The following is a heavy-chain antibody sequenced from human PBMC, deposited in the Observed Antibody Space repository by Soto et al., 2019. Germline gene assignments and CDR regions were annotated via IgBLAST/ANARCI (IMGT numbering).Heavy chain of an antibody. CDR3: ARGRPFDY. CDR1: GGSISSYY. CDR2: VYYSGST. J-gene: IGHJ4*02. V-gene: IGHV4-59*01. Sequence: SETLCLTCAVSGGSISSYYWSWTRQPPGKGLEWIGYVYYSGSTNHNPSLKSRATISADTSKNQFSLKLSSVTAADTAVYYCARGRPFDYWGQGTLVTVSS.